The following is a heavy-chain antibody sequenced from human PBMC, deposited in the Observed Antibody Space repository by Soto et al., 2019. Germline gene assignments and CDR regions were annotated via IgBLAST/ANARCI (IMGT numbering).Heavy chain of an antibody. V-gene: IGHV3-23*01. J-gene: IGHJ1*01. CDR3: AKRDGDYYDSSGYLEYFQH. Sequence: PGGSLRLSCAASGFTFSSYAMSWVRQAPGKGLEWVSAISGSGGSTYYADSVKGRFTISRDNSKNTLYLQMNSLRAEDTAVYYCAKRDGDYYDSSGYLEYFQHWGRAPWSPSPQ. CDR1: GFTFSSYA. D-gene: IGHD3-22*01. CDR2: ISGSGGST.